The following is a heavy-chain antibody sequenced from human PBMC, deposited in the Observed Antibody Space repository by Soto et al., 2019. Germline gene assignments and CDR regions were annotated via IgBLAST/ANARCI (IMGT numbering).Heavy chain of an antibody. CDR2: ICSRSQTI. J-gene: IGHJ4*02. CDR3: AREDNMATRSFDY. CDR1: ELMLSGYS. V-gene: IGHV3-48*02. D-gene: IGHD1-20*01. Sequence: DVQLVESGGGLVRPGGSLRLSCGVSELMLSGYSMNWVRQAPGKGLEWLSYICSRSQTIYYADSVKGRFTISKDNAKNSLYLQVDNLRDKDTAVYFCAREDNMATRSFDYWGQETMVAVSS.